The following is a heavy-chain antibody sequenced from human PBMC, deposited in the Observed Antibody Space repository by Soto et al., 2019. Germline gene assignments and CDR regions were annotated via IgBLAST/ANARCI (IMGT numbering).Heavy chain of an antibody. D-gene: IGHD1-26*01. CDR3: ATDINSGSFYDAFDI. CDR2: FDPEDGET. CDR1: GYTLTELS. V-gene: IGHV1-24*01. Sequence: ASVKVSCKVSGYTLTELSMHWVRQAPGKGLEWMGGFDPEDGETIYAQKFQGRVTMTEDTSTDTAYMELSSLRSEDTAVYYCATDINSGSFYDAFDIWGQGTMVTVSS. J-gene: IGHJ3*02.